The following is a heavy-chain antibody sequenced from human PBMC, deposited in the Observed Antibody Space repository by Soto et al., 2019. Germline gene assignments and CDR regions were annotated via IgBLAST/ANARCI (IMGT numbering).Heavy chain of an antibody. J-gene: IGHJ4*02. CDR1: GYTFASYA. Sequence: QVQLVQSGAEVKKPGASVKVSCKASGYTFASYAISWRRQALGQGLEWMGWISAYNGNTNYAQKPQGRVTTTTDTATRPAYMELRSLRSYDTAVYYCARDPPPPDYWGQGTLVTVSS. CDR3: ARDPPPPDY. V-gene: IGHV1-18*01. CDR2: ISAYNGNT.